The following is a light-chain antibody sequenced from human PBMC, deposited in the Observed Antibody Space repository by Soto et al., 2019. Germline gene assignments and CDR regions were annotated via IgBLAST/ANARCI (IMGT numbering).Light chain of an antibody. V-gene: IGLV2-11*01. CDR3: CSYAGSYNLGV. CDR1: SSDVGGYDF. J-gene: IGLJ3*02. CDR2: DVS. Sequence: QSALTQPRSVSGSPGQSVTISCTGTSSDVGGYDFVSWYQQHPGKAPKLMIYDVSKRPSGVPDRFSGSKSANSASLTISGLQAEDDALYYCCSYAGSYNLGVFGGGTKLTVL.